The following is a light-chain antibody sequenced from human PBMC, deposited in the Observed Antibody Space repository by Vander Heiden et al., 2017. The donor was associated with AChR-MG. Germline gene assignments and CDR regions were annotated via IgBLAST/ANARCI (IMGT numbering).Light chain of an antibody. J-gene: IGLJ2*01. Sequence: SSELTQHPAVSVSLGQTARITCPGDALPRKYAFWYQQKPGQAPVLVIYEDSKRPSGIPERFSGSSSGTTATLTISGAQVEDEADYYCYSPDSSGTLGVFGGGTKLTVL. V-gene: IGLV3-10*01. CDR2: EDS. CDR3: YSPDSSGTLGV. CDR1: ALPRKY.